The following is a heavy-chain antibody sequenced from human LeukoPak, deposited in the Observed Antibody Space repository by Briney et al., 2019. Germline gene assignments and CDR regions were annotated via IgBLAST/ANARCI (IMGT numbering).Heavy chain of an antibody. CDR1: GFTFSSYA. CDR3: ARATIVVVVAAPGY. CDR2: ISYDGSNK. V-gene: IGHV3-30-3*01. J-gene: IGHJ4*02. Sequence: PGGSLRLSCAASGFTFSSYAMHWVRPAPGKGLEGVAVISYDGSNKDYADSGKGRFTITRDNSKNTLYLQMNSLRAEDTAVYYCARATIVVVVAAPGYWGQGTLVTVSS. D-gene: IGHD2-15*01.